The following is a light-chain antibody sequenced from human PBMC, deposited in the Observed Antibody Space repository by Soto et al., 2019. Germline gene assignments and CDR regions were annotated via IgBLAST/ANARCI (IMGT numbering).Light chain of an antibody. J-gene: IGKJ5*01. Sequence: DIVMTQSPSTLSVFPGERATLSCTAKKSVLNNLAWYQQKPGQAPRLLIYGASTRATGIPARFSGSGSGTEFTLTISSLQSEDFAVYYCQQYNNWPITFGQGTRLEIK. CDR1: KSVLNN. CDR2: GAS. V-gene: IGKV3-15*01. CDR3: QQYNNWPIT.